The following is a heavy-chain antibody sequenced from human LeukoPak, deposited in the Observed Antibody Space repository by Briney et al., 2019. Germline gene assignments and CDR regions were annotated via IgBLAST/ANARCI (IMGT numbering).Heavy chain of an antibody. V-gene: IGHV3-21*01. Sequence: GALGLSCAASGFTFSSYSMNWVRQAPGKGLEWVSSISSSSSYIYYADSVKGRFTISRDNAKNSLYLQMNSLRAEDTAVYYCARDPPIYQGISSYYYGMDVWGQGTTVTVSS. CDR2: ISSSSSYI. CDR3: ARDPPIYQGISSYYYGMDV. CDR1: GFTFSSYS. J-gene: IGHJ6*02. D-gene: IGHD3-3*02.